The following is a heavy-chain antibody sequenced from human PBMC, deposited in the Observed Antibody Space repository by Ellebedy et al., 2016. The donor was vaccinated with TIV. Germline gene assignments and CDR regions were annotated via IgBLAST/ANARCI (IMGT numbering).Heavy chain of an antibody. CDR3: ASDPTTYLRSGHFDS. D-gene: IGHD3-3*01. CDR1: GFTFDDYA. CDR2: ISWHRQTK. Sequence: SLKISCAASGFTFDDYAMHWVRQAPGKGLEWVSGISWHRQTKDYADSVKGRFTISRDNAKNSVSLQMDSLRTDDTAVYYCASDPTTYLRSGHFDSWGQGILVTVSS. V-gene: IGHV3-9*01. J-gene: IGHJ4*02.